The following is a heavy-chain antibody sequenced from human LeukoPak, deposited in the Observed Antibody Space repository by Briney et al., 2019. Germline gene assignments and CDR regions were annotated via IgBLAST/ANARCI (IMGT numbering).Heavy chain of an antibody. CDR3: ARESQYYYDSSSSPYFDY. J-gene: IGHJ4*02. D-gene: IGHD3-22*01. V-gene: IGHV1-69*13. Sequence: ASVKVSCKASGGTFSSYAISWVRQAPGQGLEWMGGIIPIFGTANYAQKFQGRVTITADESTSTAYMELSSLRSEDTAVYYCARESQYYYDSSSSPYFDYWGQGTLVTVSS. CDR1: GGTFSSYA. CDR2: IIPIFGTA.